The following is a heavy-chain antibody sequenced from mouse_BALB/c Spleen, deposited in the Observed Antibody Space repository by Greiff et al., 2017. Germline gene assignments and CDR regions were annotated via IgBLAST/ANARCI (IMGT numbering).Heavy chain of an antibody. CDR3: ARGDGSFAY. CDR2: ISYSGST. D-gene: IGHD2-3*01. V-gene: IGHV3-2*02. CDR1: GYSITSDYA. Sequence: VQLKESGPGLVKPSQSLSLTCTVTGYSITSDYAWNWIRQFPGNKLEWMGYISYSGSTSYNPSLKSRISITRDTSKNQFFLQLNSVTTEDTATYYCARGDGSFAYWGQGTLVTVSA. J-gene: IGHJ3*01.